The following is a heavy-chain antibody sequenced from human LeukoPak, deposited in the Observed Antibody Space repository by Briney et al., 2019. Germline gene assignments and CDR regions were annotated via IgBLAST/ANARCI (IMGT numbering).Heavy chain of an antibody. J-gene: IGHJ6*03. CDR2: ITSSATYI. V-gene: IGHV3-21*01. CDR1: GFTFSNYN. D-gene: IGHD1-26*01. Sequence: GGSLRLSCAASGFTFSNYNMNWVRQAPGKAMEWVSSITSSATYIFYADSVKGRFTISRDNAKNSLYLQMDSLGPEDTAVYYCARDPYSGNYGNDYYYYMDVWGKGTTVAISS. CDR3: ARDPYSGNYGNDYYYYMDV.